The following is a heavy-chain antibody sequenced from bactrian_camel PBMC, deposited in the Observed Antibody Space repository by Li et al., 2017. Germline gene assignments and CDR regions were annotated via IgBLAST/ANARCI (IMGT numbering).Heavy chain of an antibody. CDR2: IFRGGGA. V-gene: IGHV3S40*01. CDR3: AAGLVADLG. CDR1: GFDFSDYA. D-gene: IGHD6*01. Sequence: VQLVESGGGLVQPGGSLRLSCAASGFDFSDYAMSWVRQAPGKGLEWVSAIFRGGGAYYAESVQGRFTISRDNAKNTVYLQMNSLKPEDTAMYYCAAGLVADLGWGQGTQVTVS. J-gene: IGHJ4*01.